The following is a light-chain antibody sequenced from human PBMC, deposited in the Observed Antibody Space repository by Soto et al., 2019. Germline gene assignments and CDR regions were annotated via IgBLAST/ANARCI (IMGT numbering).Light chain of an antibody. CDR1: SSDVGGYNY. Sequence: QSVLTQPASVSGSPGQSITISCTGTSSDVGGYNYVSWYQQHPGKAPKLMIYDVSNRPSRVSNRFSGSKSGNTASLTISGLQAEDEADYYCSSYTSSSLYVFGTGTKVTVL. CDR3: SSYTSSSLYV. CDR2: DVS. V-gene: IGLV2-14*01. J-gene: IGLJ1*01.